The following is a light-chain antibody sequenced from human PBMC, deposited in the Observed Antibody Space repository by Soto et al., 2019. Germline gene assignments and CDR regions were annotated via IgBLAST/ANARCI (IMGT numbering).Light chain of an antibody. Sequence: EIVLTQSPGTLSLSPGERATLSCRASQSITSNYLAWYQQKPGQAPSLLIYGTSGRATGIPDRFSGSGSGRDFTRTISRLAPEDFAVYYCQQYYCAPPRTFGQGTKLEI. V-gene: IGKV3-20*01. CDR1: QSITSNY. CDR2: GTS. CDR3: QQYYCAPPRT. J-gene: IGKJ2*01.